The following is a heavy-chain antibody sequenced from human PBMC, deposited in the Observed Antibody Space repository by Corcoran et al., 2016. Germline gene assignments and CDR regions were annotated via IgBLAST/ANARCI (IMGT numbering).Heavy chain of an antibody. CDR3: ARQGVGEQIQLWLGGMDV. V-gene: IGHV5-51*01. CDR1: GYSFTSYW. J-gene: IGHJ6*02. Sequence: EVQLVQSGAEVKKPGESLKISCKGSGYSFTSYWIGWVRQMPGKGLEWMGIIYPGDSDTRYSPSFQGQVTISADKSISTAYLQWSSLKASDTAMYYCARQGVGEQIQLWLGGMDVWGQGTTVTVSS. D-gene: IGHD5-18*01. CDR2: IYPGDSDT.